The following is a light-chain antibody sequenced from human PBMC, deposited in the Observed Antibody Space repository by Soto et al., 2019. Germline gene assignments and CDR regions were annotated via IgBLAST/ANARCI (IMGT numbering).Light chain of an antibody. CDR1: SSDVGGYNY. CDR2: EVS. CDR3: SSYTSSSTLVV. J-gene: IGLJ2*01. V-gene: IGLV2-14*01. Sequence: QSALTQPASVSGSPGQSLTISCTGTSSDVGGYNYVSWYQQHPGKAPKLMIYEVSNRPSGVSNRFSGSKSGNTASLTISGLQAEDEADYYCSSYTSSSTLVVFGGGTKLAGL.